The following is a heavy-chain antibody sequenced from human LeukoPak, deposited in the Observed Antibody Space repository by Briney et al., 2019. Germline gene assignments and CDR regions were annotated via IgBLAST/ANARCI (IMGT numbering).Heavy chain of an antibody. Sequence: PSETLSLTCAVYGGSFSGYYWSWIRQPPGKGLEWIGEINHSGSTNYNPSLKSRVTISVDTSKYQFSLKLSSVTAADTAVYYCARGRGRYCSSTSCSYYYGMDVWGQGTTVTVSS. V-gene: IGHV4-34*01. D-gene: IGHD2-2*01. CDR2: INHSGST. CDR3: ARGRGRYCSSTSCSYYYGMDV. J-gene: IGHJ6*02. CDR1: GGSFSGYY.